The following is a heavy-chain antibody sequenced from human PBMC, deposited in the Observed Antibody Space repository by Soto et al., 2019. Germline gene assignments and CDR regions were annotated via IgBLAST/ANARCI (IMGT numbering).Heavy chain of an antibody. J-gene: IGHJ4*02. V-gene: IGHV3-33*01. CDR3: ASVLSGWYWLDY. D-gene: IGHD6-19*01. CDR1: GFTFSSYG. Sequence: GGSLRLSCAASGFTFSSYGMHWDRQAPGKGLEWVAVIWYDGSNKYYADSVKGRFTISRDNSKNTLYLQMSSLRSEDTAVYYCASVLSGWYWLDYWGQGTLVTVSS. CDR2: IWYDGSNK.